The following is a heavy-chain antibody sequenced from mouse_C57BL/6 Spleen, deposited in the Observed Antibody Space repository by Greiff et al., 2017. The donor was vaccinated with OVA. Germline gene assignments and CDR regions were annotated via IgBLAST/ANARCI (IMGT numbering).Heavy chain of an antibody. D-gene: IGHD2-1*01. CDR1: GFTITNTY. CDR3: ARGDYGNYLGYVDV. Sequence: VQLQQSVAELVRPGASVKLSCTASGFTITNTYMHWVKQRPEQGLEWIGRIYPANGNTKYAPKFQGKATLTAYNSSNTAYLQLISLTSEDTAIYYCARGDYGNYLGYVDVWGTGTTVTVSS. CDR2: IYPANGNT. J-gene: IGHJ1*03. V-gene: IGHV14-3*01.